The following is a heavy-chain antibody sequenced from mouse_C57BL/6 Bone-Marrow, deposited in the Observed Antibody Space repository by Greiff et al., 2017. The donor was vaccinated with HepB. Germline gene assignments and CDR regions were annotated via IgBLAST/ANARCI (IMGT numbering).Heavy chain of an antibody. V-gene: IGHV6-6*01. CDR2: IRNKANNHAT. D-gene: IGHD1-1*01. CDR3: TRPPYYGSSYWYFDV. J-gene: IGHJ1*03. Sequence: EVKLVESGGGLVQPGGSMKLSCAASGFTFSDAWMDWVRQSPEKGLEWVAEIRNKANNHATYYAESVKGRFTISRDDSKSSVYLQMNSLRAEDTGIYYCTRPPYYGSSYWYFDVWGTGTTVTVSS. CDR1: GFTFSDAW.